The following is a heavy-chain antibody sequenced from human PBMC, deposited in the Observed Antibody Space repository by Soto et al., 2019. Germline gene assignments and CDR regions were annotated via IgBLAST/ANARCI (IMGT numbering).Heavy chain of an antibody. Sequence: SETLSLTCTVSGGSISSGVYYWSWIRQHPGKGLEWIGYIYYSGSTYYNPSLKSRVTISVDTSKNQFSLKLSSVTAADTAVYYCARVSPPQGYDGIPGCYAVFAYGGKGTLVPVSP. V-gene: IGHV4-31*03. CDR3: ARVSPPQGYDGIPGCYAVFAY. CDR1: GGSISSGVYY. D-gene: IGHD2-2*01. CDR2: IYYSGST. J-gene: IGHJ4*02.